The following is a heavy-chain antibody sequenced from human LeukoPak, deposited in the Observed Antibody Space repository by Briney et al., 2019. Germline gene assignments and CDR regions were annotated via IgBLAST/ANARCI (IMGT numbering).Heavy chain of an antibody. V-gene: IGHV4-39*01. CDR2: IYYSGST. D-gene: IGHD2-21*02. CDR3: SSSDSVYYFDY. CDR1: GGSIDSSSYY. J-gene: IGHJ4*02. Sequence: SSETLSLTCTVSGGSIDSSSYYWGWIRQPPGKGLEWIGSIYYSGSTYYNPSLKSRVTISVDTSKNQFSLKLSSVTAADTAVYYCSSSDSVYYFDYWGQGTLVTVSS.